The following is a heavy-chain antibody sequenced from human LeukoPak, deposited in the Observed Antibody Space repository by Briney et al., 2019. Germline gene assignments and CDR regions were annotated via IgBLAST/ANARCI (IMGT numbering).Heavy chain of an antibody. D-gene: IGHD6-13*01. CDR1: GLTFSSYS. CDR3: ARDQAAAGDEPPIDY. Sequence: GGSLRLSCAASGLTFSSYSMNWVRQAPGKGLEWASSISSSSSYIYYADSVKGRFTISRDNAKNSLYLQMNSLRAEDTAVYYCARDQAAAGDEPPIDYWGQGTLVTVSS. J-gene: IGHJ4*02. CDR2: ISSSSSYI. V-gene: IGHV3-21*01.